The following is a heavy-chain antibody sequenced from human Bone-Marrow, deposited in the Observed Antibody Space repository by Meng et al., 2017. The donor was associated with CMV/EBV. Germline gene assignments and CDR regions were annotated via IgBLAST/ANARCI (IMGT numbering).Heavy chain of an antibody. CDR3: AKDPTEINIAAAGLEY. CDR2: ISYDGSDK. J-gene: IGHJ4*02. D-gene: IGHD6-13*01. Sequence: SGFTFSVDGIHGVGQAPGKGLEWVAVISYDGSDKYYADSVKGRFTISRDNSKNRLYLQMNSLRAEDTAVYYCAKDPTEINIAAAGLEYWGQGTLVTVSS. V-gene: IGHV3-30*18. CDR1: GFTFSVDG.